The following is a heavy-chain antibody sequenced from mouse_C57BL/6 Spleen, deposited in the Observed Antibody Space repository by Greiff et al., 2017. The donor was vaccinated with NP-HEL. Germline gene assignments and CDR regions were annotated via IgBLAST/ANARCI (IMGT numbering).Heavy chain of an antibody. CDR1: GYTFTSYT. V-gene: IGHV1-4*01. D-gene: IGHD1-1*01. Sequence: QVQLQQSGAELARPGASVKMSCKASGYTFTSYTMHWVKQRPGQGLEWIGYINPSSGYTKYNQKFKDKATLTADKSSSTAYMQLSSLTSEDSAVYYCASGIYYYCSSYDARDYWGQGTSVTVSS. J-gene: IGHJ4*01. CDR3: ASGIYYYCSSYDARDY. CDR2: INPSSGYT.